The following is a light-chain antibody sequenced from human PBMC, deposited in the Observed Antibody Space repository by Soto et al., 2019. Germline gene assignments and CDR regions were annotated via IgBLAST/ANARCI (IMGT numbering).Light chain of an antibody. J-gene: IGLJ1*01. CDR1: SSDVGGYNY. Sequence: QSVLTQPASVSGSPGQSITISCTGTSSDVGGYNYVSWYQQHPGKAPKLMIYDVSNRPSGVSNRFSGSNSGNTASLTISGLKAEDEADYYCSSYTSSSTHVFGTGTKVTVL. CDR2: DVS. CDR3: SSYTSSSTHV. V-gene: IGLV2-14*01.